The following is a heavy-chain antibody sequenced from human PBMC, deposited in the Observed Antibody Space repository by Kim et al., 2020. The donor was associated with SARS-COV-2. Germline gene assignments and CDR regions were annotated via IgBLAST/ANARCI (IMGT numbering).Heavy chain of an antibody. J-gene: IGHJ4*02. D-gene: IGHD5-18*01. CDR3: AREIHGPFDY. CDR1: GFTVSSNY. CDR2: IYSGGST. Sequence: GGSLRLSCAASGFTVSSNYMSWVRQAPGKGLEWVSVIYSGGSTYYADSVKGRFTISRDNSKNTLYLQMNSLIAEDTAVYYCAREIHGPFDYWGQGTLVTVSS. V-gene: IGHV3-53*01.